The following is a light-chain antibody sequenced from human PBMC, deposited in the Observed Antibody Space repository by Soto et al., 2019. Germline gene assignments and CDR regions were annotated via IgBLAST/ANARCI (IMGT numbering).Light chain of an antibody. CDR2: GAS. Sequence: EIVMTQSQGILSVSSGEGATLSCRASQYVGSSLAWYQHKPGQAPRLLIYGASTRATASPSRFSASGSGTGFTLSILSLQSEDFAIYYCPQYHNWPYTFGQGTKLE. CDR3: PQYHNWPYT. V-gene: IGKV3-15*01. J-gene: IGKJ2*01. CDR1: QYVGSS.